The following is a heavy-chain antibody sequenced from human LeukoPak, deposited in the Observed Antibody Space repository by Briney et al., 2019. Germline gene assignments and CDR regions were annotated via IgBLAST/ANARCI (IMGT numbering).Heavy chain of an antibody. Sequence: PSETLSLTCTVSGGSISSGSYYWSWIRQPAGKGLEWIGRIYTSGSTNYNPSLKSRVTISVDTSKSQFSLKLSSVTAADTAVYYCARGRLEVPAVIAYWGQGTLVTVSS. V-gene: IGHV4-61*02. J-gene: IGHJ4*02. CDR2: IYTSGST. D-gene: IGHD2-2*02. CDR1: GGSISSGSYY. CDR3: ARGRLEVPAVIAY.